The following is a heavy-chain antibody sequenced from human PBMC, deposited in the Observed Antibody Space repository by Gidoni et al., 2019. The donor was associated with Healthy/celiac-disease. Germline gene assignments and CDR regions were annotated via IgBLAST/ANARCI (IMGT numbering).Heavy chain of an antibody. CDR3: ASIVVVPAATFFDY. CDR2: ISYDGSNK. CDR1: VFTFRSYA. D-gene: IGHD2-2*01. Sequence: QVQLVESGGGVVQPGRSLRLSCAASVFTFRSYAMHWVRQAPGKGLEWVAVISYDGSNKYYADSVKGRFTISRDNSKNTLYLQMNSLRAEDTAVYYCASIVVVPAATFFDYWGQGTLVTVSS. J-gene: IGHJ4*02. V-gene: IGHV3-30-3*01.